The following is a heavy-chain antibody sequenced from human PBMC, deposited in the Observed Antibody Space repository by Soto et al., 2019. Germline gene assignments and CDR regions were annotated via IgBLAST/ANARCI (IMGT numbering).Heavy chain of an antibody. CDR1: GGSINTVNYY. CDR3: ARGPSGDKVDY. Sequence: QVQLQESGPGLVKPSQTLSLTCTVSGGSINTVNYYWSWIRQSPDKGLEWIGHSYNGVTTYNKPSLTSRVTISVDTSNNQFSLKLSSVSAADTAVYYCARGPSGDKVDYWGQGTLVTVFS. V-gene: IGHV4-30-4*01. CDR2: SYNGVTT. J-gene: IGHJ4*02. D-gene: IGHD7-27*01.